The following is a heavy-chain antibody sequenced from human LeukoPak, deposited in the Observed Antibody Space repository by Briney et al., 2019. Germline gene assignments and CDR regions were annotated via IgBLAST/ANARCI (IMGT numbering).Heavy chain of an antibody. CDR3: SSKVLGASGAFDF. D-gene: IGHD1-26*01. Sequence: PGGSLRLSCAASGITFRTYSMNWVRQAPGKGLEWVSSISSGSDYIYYADSVKGRFTVSRDNAKNSLYLQMNSLRAEDTAVYFCSSKVLGASGAFDFWGQGTAVTVSS. CDR1: GITFRTYS. J-gene: IGHJ3*01. V-gene: IGHV3-21*01. CDR2: ISSGSDYI.